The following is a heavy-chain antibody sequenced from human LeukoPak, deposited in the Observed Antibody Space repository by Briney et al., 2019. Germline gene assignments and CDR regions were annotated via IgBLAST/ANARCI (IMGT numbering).Heavy chain of an antibody. Sequence: GGSLRLSCAASGFTVSSNYMSWVRQAPGKGLGWVSVIYSGGSTYYADSVKGRFTISRDNSKNTLYLQMSSLRAEDTAVYYCARNPWFGELSWFDPWGQGTLVTVSS. CDR1: GFTVSSNY. CDR3: ARNPWFGELSWFDP. V-gene: IGHV3-66*01. CDR2: IYSGGST. D-gene: IGHD3-10*01. J-gene: IGHJ5*02.